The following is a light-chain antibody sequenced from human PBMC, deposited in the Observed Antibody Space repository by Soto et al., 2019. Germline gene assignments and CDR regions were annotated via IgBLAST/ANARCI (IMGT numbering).Light chain of an antibody. CDR2: EVS. CDR3: SSYAGNNNVI. CDR1: SSDVGSYRF. J-gene: IGLJ2*01. Sequence: QSALTQPPSASGSPGQSVTLSCTGTSSDVGSYRFVSWYQQHQGKAPKLLIYEVSKRPSGVPDRFSASTSGNTASLTVSGLQADDEADYYCSSYAGNNNVIFGGGTKVTVL. V-gene: IGLV2-8*01.